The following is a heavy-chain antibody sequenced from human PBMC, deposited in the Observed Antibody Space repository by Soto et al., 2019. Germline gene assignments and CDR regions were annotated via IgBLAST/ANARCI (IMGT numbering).Heavy chain of an antibody. J-gene: IGHJ4*02. CDR1: GGSFSGYY. D-gene: IGHD6-13*01. Sequence: PSETLSLTCAVYGGSFSGYYWSWIRQPPGKGLEWIGEINHSGSTNYNPSLKSRVTISVDTSKNQFSLKLSSVTAADTAVYYCARSPRYQLSTAGNYWGQGTLVTVSS. CDR3: ARSPRYQLSTAGNY. CDR2: INHSGST. V-gene: IGHV4-34*01.